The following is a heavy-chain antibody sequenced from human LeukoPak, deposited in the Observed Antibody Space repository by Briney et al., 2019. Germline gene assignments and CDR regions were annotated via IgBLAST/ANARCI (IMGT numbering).Heavy chain of an antibody. CDR2: IIPIFGTA. V-gene: IGHV1-69*05. Sequence: SVKVSCKASGGTFSSYAISWVRQAPGQGLEWMGGIIPIFGTANYAQKFQGRVTITTDESTSTAYMELSSLRSEDTAVYYCARVMGAIDAFDIWGQGTMVTVSS. CDR3: ARVMGAIDAFDI. J-gene: IGHJ3*02. D-gene: IGHD1-26*01. CDR1: GGTFSSYA.